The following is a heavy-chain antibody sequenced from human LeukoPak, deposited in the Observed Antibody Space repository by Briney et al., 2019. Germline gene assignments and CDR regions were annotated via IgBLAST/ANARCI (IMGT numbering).Heavy chain of an antibody. CDR1: GYTFTSYY. V-gene: IGHV1-46*01. D-gene: IGHD3-22*01. J-gene: IGHJ4*02. Sequence: GASVKVSCKASGYTFTSYYMHWVRQAPGQGLEWMGIINPSGGSTSYAQKFQGRVTMTGDMSTSTVYMELSSLRSEDTAVYYCARDLYDSSGYLPGYFDYWGQGTLVTVSS. CDR3: ARDLYDSSGYLPGYFDY. CDR2: INPSGGST.